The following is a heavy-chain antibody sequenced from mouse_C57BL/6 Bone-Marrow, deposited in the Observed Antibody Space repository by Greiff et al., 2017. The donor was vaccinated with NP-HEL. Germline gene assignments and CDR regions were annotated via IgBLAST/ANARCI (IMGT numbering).Heavy chain of an antibody. CDR3: ARCRYSNYVDFDY. CDR2: IHPNSGST. D-gene: IGHD2-5*01. J-gene: IGHJ2*01. CDR1: GYTFTSYW. Sequence: QVQLQQSGAELVKPGASVKLSCKASGYTFTSYWMHWVKQRPGQGLEWIGMIHPNSGSTNYNEKFKSKATLTVDKSSSTAYMQLSSLTSEDSAVYYCARCRYSNYVDFDYWGQGTTLTVSS. V-gene: IGHV1-64*01.